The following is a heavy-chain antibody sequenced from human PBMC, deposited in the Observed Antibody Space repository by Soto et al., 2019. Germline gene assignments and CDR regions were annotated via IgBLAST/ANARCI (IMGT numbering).Heavy chain of an antibody. V-gene: IGHV3-48*01. D-gene: IGHD2-21*02. CDR2: ISSSSSTI. Sequence: GGSLRLSCAASGFTFSSYSMNWVRQAPGKGLEWVSYISSSSSTIYYADSVKGRFTISRDNAKNSLYLQMNSLRAEDTAVYYCARVLVGTGMDVCGKGTTVTVSS. CDR1: GFTFSSYS. J-gene: IGHJ6*03. CDR3: ARVLVGTGMDV.